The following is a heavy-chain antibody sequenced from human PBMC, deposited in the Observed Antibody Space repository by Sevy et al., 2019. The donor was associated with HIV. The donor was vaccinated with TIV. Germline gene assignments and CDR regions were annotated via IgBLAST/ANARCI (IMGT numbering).Heavy chain of an antibody. D-gene: IGHD3-10*01. Sequence: SETLSLTCAVSGYSISSGYYWGWIRQPPGEGLEWIGSIYHSGSTYYNPSLKSRVTISVDTSKNQFSLKLSSVTAADTAVYYCARQVERFGELSVGWFDPWGQGTLVTVSS. V-gene: IGHV4-38-2*01. CDR1: GYSISSGYY. CDR2: IYHSGST. J-gene: IGHJ5*02. CDR3: ARQVERFGELSVGWFDP.